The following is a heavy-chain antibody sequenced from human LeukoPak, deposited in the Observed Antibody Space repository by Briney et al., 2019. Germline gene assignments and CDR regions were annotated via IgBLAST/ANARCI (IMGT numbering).Heavy chain of an antibody. CDR1: GGSISSGGYY. D-gene: IGHD3-3*01. V-gene: IGHV4-61*08. CDR2: IYYSGST. CDR3: ARDFWSGYGFDP. J-gene: IGHJ5*02. Sequence: SETLSLTRTVSGGSISSGGYYWSWIRQHPGKGLEWIGYIYYSGSTNYNPSLKSRVTISVDTSKNQFSLKLSSVTAADTAVYYCARDFWSGYGFDPWGQGTLVTVSS.